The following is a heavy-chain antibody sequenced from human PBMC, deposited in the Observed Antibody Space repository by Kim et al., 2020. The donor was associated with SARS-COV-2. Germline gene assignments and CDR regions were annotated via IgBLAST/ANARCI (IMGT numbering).Heavy chain of an antibody. CDR3: ARARFRGYERGWYYYGMDV. D-gene: IGHD5-12*01. CDR2: IIPIFGTA. Sequence: SVKVSCKASGGTFSSYAISWVRQAPGQGLEWMGGIIPIFGTANYAQKFQGRVTITADESTSTAYMELSSLRSEDTAVYYCARARFRGYERGWYYYGMDVWGQGTTVTVSS. CDR1: GGTFSSYA. J-gene: IGHJ6*02. V-gene: IGHV1-69*13.